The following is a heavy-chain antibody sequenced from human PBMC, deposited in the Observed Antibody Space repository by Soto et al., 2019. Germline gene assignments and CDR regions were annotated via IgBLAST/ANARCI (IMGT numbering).Heavy chain of an antibody. D-gene: IGHD5-18*01. J-gene: IGHJ4*02. CDR2: IIPILGIA. CDR3: ARDGVNTAMVTGY. V-gene: IGHV1-69*08. CDR1: GGTFSSYT. Sequence: QVQLVQSGAEVKKPGSSVKVSCKASGGTFSSYTISWVRQAPGQGLEWMGRIIPILGIANYAQKFQGRVTITADKSTSTAYMELSSLRSEDTAVYYCARDGVNTAMVTGYWGQGTLVTVSS.